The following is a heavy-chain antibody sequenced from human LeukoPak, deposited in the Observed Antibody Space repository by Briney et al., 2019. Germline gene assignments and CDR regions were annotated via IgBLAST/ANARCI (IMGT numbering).Heavy chain of an antibody. Sequence: PGGSLRLSCAASGFTFSSYWMHWVRQAPGKGLVWVSRINSDGSSTSYADSVKGRFTISKDNAKNTLHLQMNSLRAEDTAVYYCARVREFPRSYYYYGMDVWGQGTTVTVSS. V-gene: IGHV3-74*01. CDR3: ARVREFPRSYYYYGMDV. D-gene: IGHD3-10*01. CDR2: INSDGSST. J-gene: IGHJ6*02. CDR1: GFTFSSYW.